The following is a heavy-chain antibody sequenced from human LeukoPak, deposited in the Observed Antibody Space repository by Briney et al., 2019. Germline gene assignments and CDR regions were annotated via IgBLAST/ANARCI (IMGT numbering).Heavy chain of an antibody. Sequence: GGSLTLSCAASGFTFRSYWIHWLRHATGKGVVWVSCINSDGSSKIYAASVRGGFTLSRDNAKNTLYLQMCSLRAEDTAVYYCVRESGSFKGSFDYWGQGTLVTVSS. J-gene: IGHJ4*02. V-gene: IGHV3-74*01. CDR1: GFTFRSYW. CDR2: INSDGSSK. CDR3: VRESGSFKGSFDY. D-gene: IGHD1-26*01.